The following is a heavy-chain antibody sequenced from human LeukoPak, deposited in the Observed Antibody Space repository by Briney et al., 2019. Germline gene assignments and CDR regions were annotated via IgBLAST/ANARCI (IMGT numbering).Heavy chain of an antibody. CDR2: INHSGST. Sequence: PGGSLRLSCAASGFTFSSYAMNWVRQAPGKGLEWIGEINHSGSTNYNPSLKSRVTISVDTSKNQFSLKLSSVTAADTAVYYCARGRRYGDYYDYWGQGTLVTVSS. V-gene: IGHV4-34*01. D-gene: IGHD4-17*01. CDR1: GFTFSSYA. CDR3: ARGRRYGDYYDY. J-gene: IGHJ4*02.